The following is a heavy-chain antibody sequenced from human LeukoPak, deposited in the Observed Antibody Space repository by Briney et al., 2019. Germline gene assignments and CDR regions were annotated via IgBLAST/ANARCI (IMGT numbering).Heavy chain of an antibody. V-gene: IGHV3-23*01. D-gene: IGHD6-13*01. CDR3: ARELVAAAGNGMDV. CDR2: IGGGGGDI. Sequence: PGGSLRLSCAASGFTFSNYAMNWVRQAPGKGLEWVSTIGGGGGDIFYADSVKGHLTISRDNSKSTLYLQMNSLRAEDTAVYYCARELVAAAGNGMDVWGQGTTVTVSS. CDR1: GFTFSNYA. J-gene: IGHJ6*02.